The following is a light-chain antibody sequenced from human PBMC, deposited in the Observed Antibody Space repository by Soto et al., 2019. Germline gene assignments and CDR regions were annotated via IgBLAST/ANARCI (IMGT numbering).Light chain of an antibody. CDR2: GAS. CDR3: QQYGSSPRHT. J-gene: IGKJ2*01. CDR1: QSVSSSY. V-gene: IGKV3-20*01. Sequence: EIVLTQSPGTLSLSPGERATLSCRASQSVSSSYLAWYQQKPGQAPRLLIYGASSRATGIPDRFSGSGSGTDFALTISRREPEDVAVYYCQQYGSSPRHTFGQGTKLEIK.